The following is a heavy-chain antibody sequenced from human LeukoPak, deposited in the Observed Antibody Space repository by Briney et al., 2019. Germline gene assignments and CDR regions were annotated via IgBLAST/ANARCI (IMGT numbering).Heavy chain of an antibody. CDR1: GYSFTSYL. D-gene: IGHD2-21*01. Sequence: GESLKISWKGSGYSFTSYLIGWVRQMPGKGLEWMGIIYPGDSDTRYSPSFQGQVTISADKSISTAYLQWSSLKASDTAMYYCARRVNAAYCGSDCYEEVVSWFDPWGQGTLVTVSS. CDR3: ARRVNAAYCGSDCYEEVVSWFDP. J-gene: IGHJ5*02. CDR2: IYPGDSDT. V-gene: IGHV5-51*01.